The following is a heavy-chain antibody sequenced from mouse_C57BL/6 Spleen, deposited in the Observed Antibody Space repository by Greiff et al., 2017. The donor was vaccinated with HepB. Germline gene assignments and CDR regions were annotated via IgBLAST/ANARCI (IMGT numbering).Heavy chain of an antibody. CDR1: GYTFTSYW. Sequence: QVQLKQPGAELVMPGASVKLSCKASGYTFTSYWMHWVKQRPGQGLEWIGEIDPSDSYTNYNQKFKGKSTLTVDKSSSTAYMQLSSLTSEDSAVYYCARRTTTVERGYYFDYWGQGTTLTVSS. CDR2: IDPSDSYT. J-gene: IGHJ2*01. D-gene: IGHD1-1*01. CDR3: ARRTTTVERGYYFDY. V-gene: IGHV1-69*01.